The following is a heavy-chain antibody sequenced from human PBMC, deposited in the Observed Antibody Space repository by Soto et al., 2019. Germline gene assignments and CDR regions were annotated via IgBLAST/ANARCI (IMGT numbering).Heavy chain of an antibody. J-gene: IGHJ4*02. CDR3: ARDLGVALATLTLDY. CDR1: GFTFSTYS. V-gene: IGHV3-21*01. CDR2: ITTSSSYR. D-gene: IGHD2-15*01. Sequence: GGSLRLSCAASGFTFSTYSMNWVRQAPGKGLEWVSDITTSSSYRFYADSVKGRFTISRDDAKNSLYLQMNSLRAEDTGVYYCARDLGVALATLTLDYWGQGTLVTVSS.